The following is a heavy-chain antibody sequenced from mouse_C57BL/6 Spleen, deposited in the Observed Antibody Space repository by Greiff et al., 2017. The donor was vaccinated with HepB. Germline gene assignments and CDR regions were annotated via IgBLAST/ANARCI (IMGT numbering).Heavy chain of an antibody. V-gene: IGHV1-55*01. CDR3: ARGDYYGSSYDWYFDV. Sequence: VQLQQPGAELVKPGASVKMSCKASGYTFTSYWITWVKQRPGQGLEWIGDIYPGSGSTNYNEKFKSKATLTVDTSSSTAYMQLSSLTSEDSAVYYCARGDYYGSSYDWYFDVWGTGTTVTVSS. J-gene: IGHJ1*03. D-gene: IGHD1-1*01. CDR2: IYPGSGST. CDR1: GYTFTSYW.